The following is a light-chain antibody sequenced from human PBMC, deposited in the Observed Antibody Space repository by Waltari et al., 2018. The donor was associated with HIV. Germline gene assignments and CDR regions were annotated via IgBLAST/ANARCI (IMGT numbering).Light chain of an antibody. V-gene: IGLV10-54*01. Sequence: QAGLTQPPSVSKGLGQTATLTCTGNSNNVGNQGAAWLQQNQARPPKLISSRNNNRPSGISDRLSTSRSGNTASLTFTGLQPEDEADYYCSAWDISLSAWVFGGGTKLTVL. J-gene: IGLJ3*02. CDR2: RNN. CDR3: SAWDISLSAWV. CDR1: SNNVGNQG.